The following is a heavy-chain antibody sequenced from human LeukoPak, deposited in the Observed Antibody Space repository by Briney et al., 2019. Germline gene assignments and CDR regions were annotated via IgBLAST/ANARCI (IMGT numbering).Heavy chain of an antibody. CDR2: IYSGGST. V-gene: IGHV3-53*01. CDR3: ARLRTTVVTPGYYFDY. D-gene: IGHD4-23*01. J-gene: IGHJ4*02. CDR1: GFTVSSNY. Sequence: GGSLRLSCAASGFTVSSNYMSWVRQAPGKGLEWVSVIYSGGSTYYVDSVKGRFTISRDNSKNTLYLQMNSLRAEDTAVYYCARLRTTVVTPGYYFDYWGQGTLVTVSS.